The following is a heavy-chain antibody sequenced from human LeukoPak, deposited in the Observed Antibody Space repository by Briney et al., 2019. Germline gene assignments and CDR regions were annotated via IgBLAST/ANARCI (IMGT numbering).Heavy chain of an antibody. CDR2: INWNGGST. J-gene: IGHJ4*02. Sequence: GGSLRLSCAASGFTFDDYGMSWVRQAPGKGLEWVSGINWNGGSTGYADSVKGRFTISRDNAKNSLYLQMNSLRAEDTALYYCARARSSSSPRGYFDYWGQGTLVIVSS. CDR3: ARARSSSSPRGYFDY. CDR1: GFTFDDYG. V-gene: IGHV3-20*04. D-gene: IGHD6-6*01.